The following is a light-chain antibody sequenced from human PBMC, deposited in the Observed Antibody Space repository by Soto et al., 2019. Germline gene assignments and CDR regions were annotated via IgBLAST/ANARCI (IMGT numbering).Light chain of an antibody. CDR3: QQYHNWPPIT. CDR1: QTVSSN. J-gene: IGKJ5*01. CDR2: GTS. Sequence: IVLTQSPGTLSLSPGERATLSCRASQTVSSNLAWYQQKPGQAPRLLIYGTSTRATGIPGRFSGSGSETEFTLTISSLQSEDFAVYYCQQYHNWPPITFGQGTRLEIK. V-gene: IGKV3-15*01.